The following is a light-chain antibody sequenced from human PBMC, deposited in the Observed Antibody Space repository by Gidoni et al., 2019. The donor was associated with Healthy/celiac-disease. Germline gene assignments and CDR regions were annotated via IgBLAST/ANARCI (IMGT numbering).Light chain of an antibody. CDR3: QQYNSYSVWT. J-gene: IGKJ2*02. Sequence: DIQLTQSPSTLSASVGDRVTITCRASQSISSWLAWYQQKPGKAPKLLLYKASSLESGVPSRFSGSGSGTEFTLTISSLQPDDFATYYCQQYNSYSVWTFGQGTKLEIK. CDR2: KAS. V-gene: IGKV1-5*03. CDR1: QSISSW.